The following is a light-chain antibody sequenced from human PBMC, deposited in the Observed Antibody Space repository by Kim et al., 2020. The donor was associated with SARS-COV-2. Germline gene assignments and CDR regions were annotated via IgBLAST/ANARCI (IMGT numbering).Light chain of an antibody. CDR1: SSTXRTXP. Sequence: VTISLPXSSSTXRTXPLNRYLQXPXTAPSLLLFGNNQRPSGVPDRFSGSKSGSSASLAISGLQSEDXAYYYCASWDDILNGVLFGGGTQLTVL. CDR2: GNN. CDR3: ASWDDILNGVL. V-gene: IGLV1-44*01. J-gene: IGLJ2*01.